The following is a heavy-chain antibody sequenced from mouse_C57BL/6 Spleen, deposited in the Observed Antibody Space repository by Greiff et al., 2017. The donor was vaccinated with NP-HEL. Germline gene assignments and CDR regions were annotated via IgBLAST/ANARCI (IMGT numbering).Heavy chain of an antibody. Sequence: VQLQQSGPELVKPGASVKISCKASGYAFSSSWMNWVKQRPGKGLEWIGRIYPGDGDTNYNGKFKGKATLTADKSSSTAYMQLSSLTSEDSAVYFCAGSNYGYYAMDYWGQGTSVTVSS. D-gene: IGHD2-5*01. CDR2: IYPGDGDT. CDR1: GYAFSSSW. CDR3: AGSNYGYYAMDY. J-gene: IGHJ4*01. V-gene: IGHV1-82*01.